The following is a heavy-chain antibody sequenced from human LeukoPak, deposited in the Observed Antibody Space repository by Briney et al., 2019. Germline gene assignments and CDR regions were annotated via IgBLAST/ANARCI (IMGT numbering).Heavy chain of an antibody. J-gene: IGHJ4*02. Sequence: SETLSLTCTVSGGSISSYYWSWVRQPAGKGLEWIGRIYASGNTNYNPSLKSRVTISVDTSKNQFSLKLSSVTAADTAVYYCARHGRYYYDSSGYSFFDYWGQGTLVTVSS. CDR3: ARHGRYYYDSSGYSFFDY. CDR2: IYASGNT. V-gene: IGHV4-4*07. CDR1: GGSISSYY. D-gene: IGHD3-22*01.